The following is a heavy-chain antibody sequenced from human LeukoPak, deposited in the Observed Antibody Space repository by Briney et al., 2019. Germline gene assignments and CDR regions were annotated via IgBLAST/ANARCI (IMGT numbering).Heavy chain of an antibody. J-gene: IGHJ4*02. V-gene: IGHV3-30*18. CDR2: ISYDGSNK. D-gene: IGHD5-18*01. CDR1: GFTFNSFG. Sequence: PGGSLRLSCAASGFTFNSFGMHWVRQAPGKGLEWVAVISYDGSNKYSADSVKGRFTISRDNSKNTLYLQMNSLRAEDTAVYYCAKDTSDWRIQLWSSVWGQGTLVTVSS. CDR3: AKDTSDWRIQLWSSV.